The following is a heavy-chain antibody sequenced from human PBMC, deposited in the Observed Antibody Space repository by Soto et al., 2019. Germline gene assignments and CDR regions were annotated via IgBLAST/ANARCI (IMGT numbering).Heavy chain of an antibody. CDR3: ARGSDFWSGYLDY. CDR2: IYYSGST. Sequence: SETLSLTCTVSGGSISSYYWSLIRQPPGKGLEWIGYIYYSGSTNYNPSLKSRVTISVDTSKNQFSLKLSSVTAADTAVYYCARGSDFWSGYLDYWGQGTLVTVSS. D-gene: IGHD3-3*01. J-gene: IGHJ4*02. V-gene: IGHV4-59*01. CDR1: GGSISSYY.